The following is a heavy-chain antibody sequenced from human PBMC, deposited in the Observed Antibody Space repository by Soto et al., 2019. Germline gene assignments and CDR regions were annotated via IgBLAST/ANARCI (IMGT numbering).Heavy chain of an antibody. Sequence: QVQLQESGPGLGSPSQTLSLICKVFVGSLSVGVYSGVWSGQPPGRGLEWIGNIYDSGSTYYSPSLKSRVTISVDTSRNQFSLKLRSVTAADTAVYYCARGSPGDYYHGMDVWGQGTTVTVSS. CDR2: IYDSGST. CDR1: VGSLSVGVYS. V-gene: IGHV4-30-4*01. CDR3: ARGSPGDYYHGMDV. J-gene: IGHJ6*02.